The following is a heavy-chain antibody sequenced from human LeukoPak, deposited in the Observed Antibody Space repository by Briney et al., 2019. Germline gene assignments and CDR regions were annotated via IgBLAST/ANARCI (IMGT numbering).Heavy chain of an antibody. Sequence: SETLSLTCTVSGGSISSYYWSWIRRPPGKGLEWIGYIYYSGSTNYNPSLKSRVTISVDTSKNQFSLKLSSVTAADTAVYYCARGGEYYYDSSGYFFWGQGTLVTVSS. CDR2: IYYSGST. J-gene: IGHJ4*02. D-gene: IGHD3-22*01. CDR3: ARGGEYYYDSSGYFF. CDR1: GGSISSYY. V-gene: IGHV4-59*01.